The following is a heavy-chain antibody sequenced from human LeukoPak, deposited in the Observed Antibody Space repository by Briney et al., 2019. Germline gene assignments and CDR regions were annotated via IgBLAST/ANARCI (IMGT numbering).Heavy chain of an antibody. CDR3: ARVRRDGYNFGAGDY. Sequence: GGSLRLSCAASGFTFSSYAMHWVRQAPGKGLEWVAVISYGGSNKYYADSVKGRFTISRDNSKNTLYLQMNSLRAEDTAVYYCARVRRDGYNFGAGDYWGQGTLVTVSS. D-gene: IGHD5-24*01. CDR2: ISYGGSNK. J-gene: IGHJ4*02. V-gene: IGHV3-30-3*01. CDR1: GFTFSSYA.